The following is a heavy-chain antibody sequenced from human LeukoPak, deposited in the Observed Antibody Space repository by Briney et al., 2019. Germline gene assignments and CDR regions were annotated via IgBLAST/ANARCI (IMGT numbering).Heavy chain of an antibody. D-gene: IGHD4-11*01. V-gene: IGHV3-33*06. CDR1: GFTYSHYG. CDR3: AKDAQRGFDYSNSLES. Sequence: GGSLILSCAASGFTYSHYGMHWVRQAPGKGLEWVAVIWSDGTTKYYGDAVKGRFTISRDNSRKTLFLQMNSLRGDDTAVYYCAKDAQRGFDYSNSLESWGQGTLVTVSS. J-gene: IGHJ5*01. CDR2: IWSDGTTK.